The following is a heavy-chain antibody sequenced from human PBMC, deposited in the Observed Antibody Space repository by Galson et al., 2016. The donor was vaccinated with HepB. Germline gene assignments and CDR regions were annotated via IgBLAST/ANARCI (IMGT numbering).Heavy chain of an antibody. CDR1: GFIVSNDY. J-gene: IGHJ6*02. Sequence: SLRLSCAASGFIVSNDYMNWVRQAPGKGLEWVSVSYGGGNTYYAESVKGRCTISRDNSKNTVFLEMNNLRTDDTAVYYCARDPGLRNGMNVWGQGTTVTVSS. CDR3: ARDPGLRNGMNV. CDR2: SYGGGNT. V-gene: IGHV3-53*01.